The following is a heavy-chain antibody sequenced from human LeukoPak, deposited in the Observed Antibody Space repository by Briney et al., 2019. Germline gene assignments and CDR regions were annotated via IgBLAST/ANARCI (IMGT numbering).Heavy chain of an antibody. Sequence: GGSLRLSCAASGFTFSSYGMHWVRQAPGKGLEWVAVISYDGSNKYYADSVKGRFTISRDNSKNTLYLQMNSLRAEDTAVYYCAEDLPSSIVLMVYATSNWFDPWGQGTLITVSS. CDR1: GFTFSSYG. CDR2: ISYDGSNK. D-gene: IGHD2-8*01. V-gene: IGHV3-30*12. CDR3: AEDLPSSIVLMVYATSNWFDP. J-gene: IGHJ5*02.